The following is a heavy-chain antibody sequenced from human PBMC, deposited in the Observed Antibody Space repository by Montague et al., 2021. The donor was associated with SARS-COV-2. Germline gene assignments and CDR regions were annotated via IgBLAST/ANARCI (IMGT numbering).Heavy chain of an antibody. CDR3: ARGGGYYNYGLDG. CDR2: INHSGST. D-gene: IGHD6-13*01. CDR1: GGSFSGYY. Sequence: SETLLTCAVYGGSFSGYYWSWIRQPPGKGLEWIGEINHSGSTNYNPSLKSRVTISVDTSKDQFSLKATSVTAADTAVYYCARGGGYYNYGLDGWGPGTTVTVSS. V-gene: IGHV4-34*01. J-gene: IGHJ6*02.